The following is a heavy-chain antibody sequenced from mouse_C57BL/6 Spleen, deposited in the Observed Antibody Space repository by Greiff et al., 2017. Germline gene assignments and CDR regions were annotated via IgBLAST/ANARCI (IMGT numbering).Heavy chain of an antibody. CDR2: IDPSDSYT. Sequence: QVQLQQPGAELVMPGASVKLSCKASGYTFTSYWMHWVKQRPGPGLEWIGEIDPSDSYTNYNQQFQVKSTLTVDKSSSTAYMQLSSLTSEASAVYYCTRFITTVVVAMDYWGQGTSVTVSS. V-gene: IGHV1-69*01. D-gene: IGHD1-1*01. CDR1: GYTFTSYW. CDR3: TRFITTVVVAMDY. J-gene: IGHJ4*01.